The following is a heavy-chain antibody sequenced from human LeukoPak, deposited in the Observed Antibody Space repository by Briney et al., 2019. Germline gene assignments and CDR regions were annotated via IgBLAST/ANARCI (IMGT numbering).Heavy chain of an antibody. CDR1: GASITHNY. CDR2: IYYSGSTNT. CDR3: ARGPYSYDSSGAFDI. Sequence: SETLSLTCTVSGASITHNYWSWIRQPPGKGLEWIGYIYYSGSTNTNYNPSLKSRATISVDTSKNQFSLNLSSVTAADTAVYFCARGPYSYDSSGAFDIWGQGTMVTVSS. V-gene: IGHV4-59*08. D-gene: IGHD3-22*01. J-gene: IGHJ3*02.